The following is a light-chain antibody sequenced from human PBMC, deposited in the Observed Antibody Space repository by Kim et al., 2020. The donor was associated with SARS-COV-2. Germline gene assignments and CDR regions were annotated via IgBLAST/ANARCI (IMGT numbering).Light chain of an antibody. Sequence: PGQTASITGSGYKLGIKYVSWYQQKPGQSPVVVIYQDKQRPSGIPERFSGSNSGNTATLTISGTQAMDEADYYCQAWDSSTHNYVFGAGTKVTVL. J-gene: IGLJ1*01. CDR1: KLGIKY. CDR2: QDK. V-gene: IGLV3-1*01. CDR3: QAWDSSTHNYV.